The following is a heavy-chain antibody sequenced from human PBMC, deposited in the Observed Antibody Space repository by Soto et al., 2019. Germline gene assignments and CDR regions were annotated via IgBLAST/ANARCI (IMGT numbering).Heavy chain of an antibody. J-gene: IGHJ5*02. Sequence: EVHLLESGGGLVQPGGSLRLSCSASGFTFRSYAMSWVRQAPGKGLEWVSGISGGGSDTYYSDSVTGRFTISRDNSKNTLYLQMNSLRVEASAVYFCAKDDSLEWFFPRAAWGQGTLVTVSS. V-gene: IGHV3-23*01. CDR2: ISGGGSDT. CDR1: GFTFRSYA. D-gene: IGHD3-3*01. CDR3: AKDDSLEWFFPRAA.